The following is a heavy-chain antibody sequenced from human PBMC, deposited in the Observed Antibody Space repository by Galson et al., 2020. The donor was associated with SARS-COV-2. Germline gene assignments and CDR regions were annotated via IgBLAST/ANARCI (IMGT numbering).Heavy chain of an antibody. D-gene: IGHD2-21*02. J-gene: IGHJ2*01. CDR2: VYPSGST. CDR1: GVSISTTNY. Sequence: SETLSLTCAVSGVSISTTNYWSWIRQAPGKGLEWLGSVYPSGSTYYNPSLTRRVTISLDTSKNQFSLRLTSVTAADTALYYCARQGVTMRFLLTVPGWFFDLWGRGTLVTFSS. CDR3: ARQGVTMRFLLTVPGWFFDL. V-gene: IGHV4-38-2*01.